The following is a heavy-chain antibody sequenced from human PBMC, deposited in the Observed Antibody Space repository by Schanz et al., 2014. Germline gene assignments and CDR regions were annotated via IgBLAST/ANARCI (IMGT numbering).Heavy chain of an antibody. V-gene: IGHV3-23*04. Sequence: EVQLVESGGGLIKPGGSLRLSCLASGFTFSTTWMNWVRQAPGKGLEWISAISGSGVSTHYADSVKGRFTISRDSSKNTLYLQMNSLRAEDTAVYYCARGYGDSPTDFWGQGTLVTVSS. CDR3: ARGYGDSPTDF. CDR1: GFTFSTTW. J-gene: IGHJ4*02. D-gene: IGHD4-17*01. CDR2: ISGSGVST.